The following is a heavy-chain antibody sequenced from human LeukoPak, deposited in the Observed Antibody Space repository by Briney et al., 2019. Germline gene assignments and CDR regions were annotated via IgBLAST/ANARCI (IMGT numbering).Heavy chain of an antibody. V-gene: IGHV4-59*01. Sequence: PSETLSLTCTVSGGSISSSYWSWIRQRPRKGLEWSAYIYYSASTNYNPSLKSRATISVDTPKHRSSLTLSSVTAADTALYYCAKFSSGWYYFDYWGQGTMVTVSS. CDR1: GGSISSSY. J-gene: IGHJ4*02. D-gene: IGHD6-19*01. CDR2: IYYSAST. CDR3: AKFSSGWYYFDY.